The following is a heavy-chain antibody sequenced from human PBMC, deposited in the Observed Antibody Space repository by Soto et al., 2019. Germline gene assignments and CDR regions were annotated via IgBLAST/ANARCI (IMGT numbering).Heavy chain of an antibody. D-gene: IGHD6-6*01. CDR3: ARCIAARPSYYYYGMDV. CDR2: IYPGDSDT. J-gene: IGHJ6*02. V-gene: IGHV5-51*01. Sequence: GESLKISCKGSGYSFTSYWIGWVRQMPGKGLEWMWIIYPGDSDTRYSPSFQGQVTISADKSISTAYLQWSSLKASDTAMYYCARCIAARPSYYYYGMDVWGQGTTVTVSS. CDR1: GYSFTSYW.